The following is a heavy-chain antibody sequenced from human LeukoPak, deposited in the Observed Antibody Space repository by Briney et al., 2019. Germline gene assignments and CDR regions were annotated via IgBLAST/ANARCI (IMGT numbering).Heavy chain of an antibody. Sequence: PSETLSLTCSVSGGSISGYYWSWIRQLPGERLEWIGYIYHNGRTTYNPSLESRVTISVDTSKNQFSLKLSSVTAADTAVYYCARGGPPDYGDFLEWFDPWGQGTLVTVSS. D-gene: IGHD4-17*01. J-gene: IGHJ5*02. V-gene: IGHV4-59*08. CDR1: GGSISGYY. CDR3: ARGGPPDYGDFLEWFDP. CDR2: IYHNGRT.